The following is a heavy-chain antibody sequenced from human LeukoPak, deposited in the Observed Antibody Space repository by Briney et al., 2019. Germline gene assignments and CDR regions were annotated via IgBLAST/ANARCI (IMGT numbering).Heavy chain of an antibody. J-gene: IGHJ4*02. V-gene: IGHV1-46*01. Sequence: WASVTVSCTASGYTFTSYYMHWVRQAPGQGLEWMGIINPSGGSTSYAQKFQGRVTMTRDMSTSTVYMELSSLRSEDTAVYYCARSRVGTGYFDYWGQGTLVTVSS. CDR1: GYTFTSYY. D-gene: IGHD1-14*01. CDR3: ARSRVGTGYFDY. CDR2: INPSGGST.